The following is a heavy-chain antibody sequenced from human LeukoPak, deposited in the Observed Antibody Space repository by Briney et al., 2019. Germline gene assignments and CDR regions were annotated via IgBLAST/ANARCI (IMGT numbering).Heavy chain of an antibody. CDR3: ARARYSSGWYYY. V-gene: IGHV4-34*01. Sequence: SETLSLTCAVYGGSFSGYYWSWIRQPPGKGLEWIGEINHRGSTNYNPSLKSRVTISVDTSKNQFSLKLSSVTAADTAVYYCARARYSSGWYYYWGQGTLVTVSS. D-gene: IGHD6-19*01. J-gene: IGHJ4*02. CDR1: GGSFSGYY. CDR2: INHRGST.